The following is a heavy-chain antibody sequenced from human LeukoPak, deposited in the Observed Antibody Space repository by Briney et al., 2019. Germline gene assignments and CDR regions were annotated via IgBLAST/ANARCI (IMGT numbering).Heavy chain of an antibody. D-gene: IGHD1-1*01. J-gene: IGHJ6*04. Sequence: ASVKVSCKASGGTFSSYAISWVRQAPGQGLEWVGGIIPIFGTANYAQKFQGRVTITADESTSTAYMELSSLRSEDTAVYYCARDHGWNDMLGAANHYGMDVWGKGTTVTVSS. V-gene: IGHV1-69*01. CDR3: ARDHGWNDMLGAANHYGMDV. CDR2: IIPIFGTA. CDR1: GGTFSSYA.